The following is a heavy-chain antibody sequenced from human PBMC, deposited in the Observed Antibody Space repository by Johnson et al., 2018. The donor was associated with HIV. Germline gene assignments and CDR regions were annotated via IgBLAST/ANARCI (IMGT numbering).Heavy chain of an antibody. CDR2: INWNGGST. D-gene: IGHD3-10*01. Sequence: VQLVESGGVVVQPGGSVRLSCIGSGFTFGDYAMNWVRQAPGKGLEWVSGINWNGGSTSYADSVKGRFTISRDNAKNSLYLQMNSLRAEDTALYYCARSRGPMRKDAFDIWGQGTKVTVSS. V-gene: IGHV3-20*04. CDR3: ARSRGPMRKDAFDI. J-gene: IGHJ3*02. CDR1: GFTFGDYA.